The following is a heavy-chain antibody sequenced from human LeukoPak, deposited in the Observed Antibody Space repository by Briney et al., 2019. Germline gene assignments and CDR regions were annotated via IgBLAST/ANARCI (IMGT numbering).Heavy chain of an antibody. CDR2: ISAYNGNT. CDR3: ARAWWYSSSWYVSYYYMDV. D-gene: IGHD6-13*01. CDR1: GYTFTSYG. V-gene: IGHV1-18*01. Sequence: ASVKVSCKASGYTFTSYGMSWVRQAPGQGLEWMGWISAYNGNTNYAQKLQGRVTMTTDTSTSTAYMELRSLRSDDTAVYYCARAWWYSSSWYVSYYYMDVWGKGTTVTVSS. J-gene: IGHJ6*03.